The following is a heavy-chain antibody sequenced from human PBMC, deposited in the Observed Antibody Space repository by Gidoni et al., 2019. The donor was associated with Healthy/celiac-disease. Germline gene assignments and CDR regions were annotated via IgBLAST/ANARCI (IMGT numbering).Heavy chain of an antibody. CDR2: IYYSGST. V-gene: IGHV4-59*01. CDR1: GGSISSYY. Sequence: QVQLQESRPGLVKPSETLSLTCTVSGGSISSYYWSWIRQHPGKGLEWIGCIYYSGSTNYNPSLERQVTVAGDTSKDQFSLELRSVTAADTAVYYCARGGQLRRWGVAFDIWGQGTMVTVSS. D-gene: IGHD6-6*01. J-gene: IGHJ3*02. CDR3: ARGGQLRRWGVAFDI.